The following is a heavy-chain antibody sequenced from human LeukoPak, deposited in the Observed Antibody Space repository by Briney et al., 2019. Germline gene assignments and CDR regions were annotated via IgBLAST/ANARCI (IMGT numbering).Heavy chain of an antibody. V-gene: IGHV3-74*01. J-gene: IGHJ4*02. CDR1: GFTFSSYW. CDR2: INSDGSST. CDR3: AIPGLVAVAGTEFDY. D-gene: IGHD6-19*01. Sequence: HPGGSLRLSCAASGFTFSSYWMHWVRQAPGKGLVWVSRINSDGSSTSYADSVKGRFTISRDNAKNTLYLQMNSLRAEDTAVYYCAIPGLVAVAGTEFDYWGQGTLVTVSS.